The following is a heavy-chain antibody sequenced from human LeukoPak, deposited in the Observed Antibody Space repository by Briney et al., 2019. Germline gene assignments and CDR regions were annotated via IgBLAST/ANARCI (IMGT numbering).Heavy chain of an antibody. CDR2: IYYSGST. D-gene: IGHD3-22*01. CDR3: ARAVDSSGYYPPAFDY. CDR1: GGSISSSSYY. Sequence: SETLSLTCTVSGGSISSSSYYWGWIRQPPGKGLEWIGSIYYSGSTYYNPSLKSRVTISVDTSKNQFSLKLSSVTAADTAVYYCARAVDSSGYYPPAFDYWGQGTLVTVSP. V-gene: IGHV4-39*07. J-gene: IGHJ4*02.